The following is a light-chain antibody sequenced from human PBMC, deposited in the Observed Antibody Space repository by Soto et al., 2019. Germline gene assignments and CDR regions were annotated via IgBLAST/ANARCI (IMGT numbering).Light chain of an antibody. CDR1: QSVSSY. V-gene: IGKV3-11*01. J-gene: IGKJ4*01. CDR2: DAS. Sequence: EIVLTQSPATLSLSPGERATLSCRASQSVSSYLAWYQQKPGQAPRLLIYDASNRATGIPARFSGSRSGTDFTLTISSLEPEDFAVYYCQQRSNWPLTFGGGTKVDIK. CDR3: QQRSNWPLT.